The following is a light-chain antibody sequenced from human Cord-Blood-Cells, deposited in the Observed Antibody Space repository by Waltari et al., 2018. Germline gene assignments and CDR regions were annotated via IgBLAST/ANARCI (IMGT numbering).Light chain of an antibody. CDR2: DDS. Sequence: SYVLTQPPSVSVAPGKTARITCGGNNIGSKSVHWYQQKPGQAPVLFVYDDSARPSGIPERFSGSNSGNTATLTISRVEAGDEADDYCQVWDSSSDHVVFGGGTKLTVL. V-gene: IGLV3-21*03. CDR3: QVWDSSSDHVV. J-gene: IGLJ2*01. CDR1: NIGSKS.